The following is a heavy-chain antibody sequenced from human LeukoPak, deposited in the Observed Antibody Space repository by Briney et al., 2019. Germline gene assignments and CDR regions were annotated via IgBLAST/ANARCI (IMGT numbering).Heavy chain of an antibody. CDR2: ISYDGSNK. V-gene: IGHV3-30*03. J-gene: IGHJ6*03. D-gene: IGHD6-6*01. Sequence: PGGSLRLSCAASGFTFSSYGMHWVRQAPGKGLEWVAVISYDGSNKYYADSVKGRFTISRDNSKNTLYLQMNSLKTEDTAVYYCTRAPTARGNYYMDVWGKGTTVTVSS. CDR1: GFTFSSYG. CDR3: TRAPTARGNYYMDV.